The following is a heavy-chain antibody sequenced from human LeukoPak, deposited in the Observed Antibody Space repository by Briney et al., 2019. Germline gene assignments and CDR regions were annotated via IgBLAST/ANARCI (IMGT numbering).Heavy chain of an antibody. CDR3: ARGPHRIDFWSGYYTQYFDY. V-gene: IGHV4-39*07. CDR2: INHSEST. CDR1: GGSISSGSYY. D-gene: IGHD3-3*01. Sequence: PSETLSLTCTVSGGSISSGSYYWSWIRQPPGKGLEWIGEINHSESTNYNPSLNRRITISVDTSKNQFSLKLSSVTAADTAVYYCARGPHRIDFWSGYYTQYFDYWGQGTLVTVSS. J-gene: IGHJ4*02.